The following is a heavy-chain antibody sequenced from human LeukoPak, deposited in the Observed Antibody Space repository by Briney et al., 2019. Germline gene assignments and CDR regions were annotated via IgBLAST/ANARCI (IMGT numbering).Heavy chain of an antibody. CDR3: AKKSLWSGPFDY. CDR1: GFIFSNYA. CDR2: ITGSGGDS. V-gene: IGHV3-23*01. J-gene: IGHJ4*02. D-gene: IGHD3-3*01. Sequence: GGSLRLSCIVSGFIFSNYAMSWVRQAPGKGLEWVSIITGSGGDSYYADSVKGRFTLSRDNSKNTLYLQMNSLRAEDTALYFCAKKSLWSGPFDYWGQGTLVTVFS.